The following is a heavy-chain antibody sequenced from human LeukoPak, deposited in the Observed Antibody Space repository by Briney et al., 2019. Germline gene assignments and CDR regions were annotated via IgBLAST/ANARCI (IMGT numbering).Heavy chain of an antibody. V-gene: IGHV3-30-3*01. CDR1: GFTFSSYW. Sequence: GGSLRLSCAASGFTFSSYWMNWVRQPPGKGLEWVAVISFDGSNKYYADSVKGRFTISRDNSKNTLYLQMNSLRAEDTAVYYCAREELGSSLGFDPWGQGTLVTVSS. D-gene: IGHD3-16*01. CDR3: AREELGSSLGFDP. J-gene: IGHJ5*02. CDR2: ISFDGSNK.